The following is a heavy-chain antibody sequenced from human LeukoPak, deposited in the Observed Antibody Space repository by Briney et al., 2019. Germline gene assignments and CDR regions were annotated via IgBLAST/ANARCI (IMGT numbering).Heavy chain of an antibody. Sequence: AGGSLRLSCAASGFTFSSYAMSWVRQAPGKGLEWVSAISGSSGGTYYADSVKGRLTISRDNSKNTLYMKMNSLRADDSAVYYWAKLEGGGRKIYWVPSDYWGQGTLVTVSS. CDR2: ISGSSGGT. D-gene: IGHD5-12*01. V-gene: IGHV3-23*01. J-gene: IGHJ4*02. CDR1: GFTFSSYA. CDR3: AKLEGGGRKIYWVPSDY.